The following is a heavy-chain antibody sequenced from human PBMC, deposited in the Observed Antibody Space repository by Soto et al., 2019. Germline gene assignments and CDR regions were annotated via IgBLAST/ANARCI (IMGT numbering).Heavy chain of an antibody. CDR2: IWYDGSNK. J-gene: IGHJ4*02. CDR1: GFTFSSYG. Sequence: GGSLRLSCAASGFTFSSYGMHWVRQAPGKGLEWVAVIWYDGSNKYYADSVKGRFTISRDNSKNTPYLQMNSLRAEDTAVYYSAKARCSTTNCYVPDYWGQGTLVTVSS. V-gene: IGHV3-33*06. D-gene: IGHD2-2*01. CDR3: AKARCSTTNCYVPDY.